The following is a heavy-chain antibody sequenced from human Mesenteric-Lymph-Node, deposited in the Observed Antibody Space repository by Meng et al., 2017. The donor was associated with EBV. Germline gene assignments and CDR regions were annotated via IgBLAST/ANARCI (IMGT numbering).Heavy chain of an antibody. D-gene: IGHD3-10*01. V-gene: IGHV4-4*02. CDR1: GGSISSDNW. CDR2: IHHSGAT. CDR3: ASVIYGSGLNSWFDP. J-gene: IGHJ5*02. Sequence: QVQLHGAGPGLVKPSGTLSLTCAVSGGSISSDNWWTWVRQPPGKGLEWIGEIHHSGATNYNPSLKSRVTISVDKSKNQFSLKLSSVTAADAAVYFCASVIYGSGLNSWFDPWGHGTLVTSPQ.